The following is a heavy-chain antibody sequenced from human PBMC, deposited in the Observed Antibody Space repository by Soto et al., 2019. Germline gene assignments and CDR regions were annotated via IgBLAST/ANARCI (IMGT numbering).Heavy chain of an antibody. CDR2: IYWDDDK. V-gene: IGHV2-5*02. CDR1: GFSLSTRGVG. CDR3: AHTYSSSPDDGFDV. Sequence: QITLKESGHTLVNPTQMVTLTCSFSGFSLSTRGVGVGWIRQPPGEALEWLALIYWDDDKRYSPSLRSRLTITKDTSKNQVVLTMINMEPVETGTYYCAHTYSSSPDDGFDVWGQGTRVTVSS. D-gene: IGHD6-6*01. J-gene: IGHJ3*01.